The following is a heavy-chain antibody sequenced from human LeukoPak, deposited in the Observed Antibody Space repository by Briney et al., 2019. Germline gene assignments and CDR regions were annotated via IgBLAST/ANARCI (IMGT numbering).Heavy chain of an antibody. CDR3: ARVLAAADLYFDY. Sequence: SQTLSLTCTVSGGSISSGDYYWSWIRQPPGKGLEWIGYIYYSGSTYYNPSLKSRVTISVDTSKNQFSLKLSSVTAADTAVYYCARVLAAADLYFDYWGQGTLVTVSS. J-gene: IGHJ4*02. D-gene: IGHD6-13*01. V-gene: IGHV4-30-4*08. CDR1: GGSISSGDYY. CDR2: IYYSGST.